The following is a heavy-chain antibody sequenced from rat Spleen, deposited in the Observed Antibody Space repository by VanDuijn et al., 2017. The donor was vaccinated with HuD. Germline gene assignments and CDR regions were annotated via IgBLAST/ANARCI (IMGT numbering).Heavy chain of an antibody. CDR3: ARANRESYAHFDY. CDR2: IWSGGST. J-gene: IGHJ2*01. Sequence: QVQVKESGPGLVQPSQTLSLTCTVSGFSLTNFGVTWVRQPPGKGLEWIGAIWSGGSTDYSSALKSRLSITRDISKSQVFLKMNSLQTEDTATYYCARANRESYAHFDYWGQGVMVTVSS. CDR1: GFSLTNFG. D-gene: IGHD1-12*01. V-gene: IGHV2-4*01.